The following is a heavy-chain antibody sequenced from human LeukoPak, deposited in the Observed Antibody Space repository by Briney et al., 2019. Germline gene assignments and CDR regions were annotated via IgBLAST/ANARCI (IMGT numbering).Heavy chain of an antibody. Sequence: SETLSLTCAVYGGSFSGYYWSWMRQPPGKGLEWIGEINHSGSTNYNPSLKSRVTISVDTSKNQFSLKLSSVTAADTAVYYCARVTRQNYYGSGSYFPSTKFDPWGQGTLVTVSS. CDR1: GGSFSGYY. D-gene: IGHD3-10*01. CDR3: ARVTRQNYYGSGSYFPSTKFDP. CDR2: INHSGST. J-gene: IGHJ5*02. V-gene: IGHV4-34*01.